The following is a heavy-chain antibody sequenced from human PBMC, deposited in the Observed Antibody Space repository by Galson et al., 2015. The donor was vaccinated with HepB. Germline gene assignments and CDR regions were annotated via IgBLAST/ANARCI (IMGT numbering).Heavy chain of an antibody. D-gene: IGHD2-21*01. CDR1: GGSLSDDY. Sequence: SETLSLTCAVYGGSLSDDYWSWIRQPPGKGLEWIGEINHSATTNYNPSLKSRVTMSVDTANNQFSLRLGSVTAADTAVYYCARERASGVQGPYYFDFWGQGTLVTVSS. V-gene: IGHV4-34*01. CDR2: INHSATT. J-gene: IGHJ4*02. CDR3: ARERASGVQGPYYFDF.